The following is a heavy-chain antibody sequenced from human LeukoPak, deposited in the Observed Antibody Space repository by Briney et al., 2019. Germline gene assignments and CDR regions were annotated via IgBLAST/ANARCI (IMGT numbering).Heavy chain of an antibody. CDR2: ISSSSSYI. CDR1: GFTFSSYS. CDR3: ARIGAQSFDY. J-gene: IGHJ4*02. Sequence: PGGSLRLSCAASGFTFSSYSMNWVCQAPGKGLEWVSSISSSSSYIYYVDSVKGRFTISRDNAKNSLYLQMNSLRAEDTAVYYCARIGAQSFDYWGQGTLVTVSS. D-gene: IGHD1-26*01. V-gene: IGHV3-21*01.